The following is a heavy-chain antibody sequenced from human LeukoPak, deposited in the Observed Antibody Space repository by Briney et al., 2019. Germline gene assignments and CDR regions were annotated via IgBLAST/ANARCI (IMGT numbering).Heavy chain of an antibody. D-gene: IGHD5-18*01. V-gene: IGHV4-31*03. CDR1: GGSITSYGYF. J-gene: IGHJ4*02. CDR2: VSYSGNT. Sequence: PSETLSLTCSVSGGSITSYGYFWSWIRQRPGRGLEWIGHVSYSGNTNYSPSLRSRVSISEDTSKNQFSLKLSSVTAADTAVYFCAREREDTAVLYYFDYWGQGTLVTVSS. CDR3: AREREDTAVLYYFDY.